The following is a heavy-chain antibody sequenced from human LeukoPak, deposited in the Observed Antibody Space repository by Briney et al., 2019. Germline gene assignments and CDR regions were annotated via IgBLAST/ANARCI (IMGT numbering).Heavy chain of an antibody. D-gene: IGHD5-12*01. V-gene: IGHV3-11*04. CDR3: AREGDIVATIDPYYYYMDV. Sequence: GGSLRLSCAASGFTFSDYYMSWIRQAPGKGLEWVPYISSSGSTIYYADSVKGRFTISRDNAKNSLYLQMNSLRAEDTAVYYCAREGDIVATIDPYYYYMDVWGKGTTVTVSS. CDR1: GFTFSDYY. CDR2: ISSSGSTI. J-gene: IGHJ6*03.